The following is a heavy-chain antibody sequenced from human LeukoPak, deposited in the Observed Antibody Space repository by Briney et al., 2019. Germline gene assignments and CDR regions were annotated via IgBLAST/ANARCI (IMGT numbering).Heavy chain of an antibody. CDR1: GFTFSSYA. CDR2: ISYDGSNK. V-gene: IGHV3-30*04. J-gene: IGHJ5*02. CDR3: AKDLKEVTANWFDP. D-gene: IGHD2-21*02. Sequence: PGGSLRLSCAASGFTFSSYAMHWVRQAPGKGLGWVAVISYDGSNKYYADSVKGRFTISRDNSKNTLYLQMNSLRAEDTAVYYCAKDLKEVTANWFDPWGQGTLVTVSS.